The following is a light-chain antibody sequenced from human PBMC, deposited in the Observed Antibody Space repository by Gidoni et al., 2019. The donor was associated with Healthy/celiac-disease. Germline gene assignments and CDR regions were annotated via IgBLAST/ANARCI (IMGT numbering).Light chain of an antibody. CDR1: QSLLHSNGYNY. Sequence: IVIPQSPLSLPLTPGEPASISCRSSQSLLHSNGYNYLDWYLQKPGQSPQLLIYLGSNRASGVPDRFSGSGSGTDFTLKISRVEAEDVGVYYCMQALQTPPRRTFGQGTKVEIK. J-gene: IGKJ1*01. CDR3: MQALQTPPRRT. V-gene: IGKV2-28*01. CDR2: LGS.